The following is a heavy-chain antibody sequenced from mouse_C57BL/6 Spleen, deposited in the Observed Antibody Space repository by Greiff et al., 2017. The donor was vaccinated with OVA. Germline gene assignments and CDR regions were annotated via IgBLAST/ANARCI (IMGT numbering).Heavy chain of an antibody. J-gene: IGHJ1*03. D-gene: IGHD1-1*01. CDR2: IRSKSNNYAT. V-gene: IGHV10-1*01. CDR3: VRQPSDYYGCSYGYFDV. Sequence: EVQLVESGGGLVQPKGSLKLSCAASGFSFNTYAMNWVRQAPGKGLEWVARIRSKSNNYATYYADSVKDRFTISRDDSESMLYLQMNNLKTEDTAMYYCVRQPSDYYGCSYGYFDVWGTGTTVTVSS. CDR1: GFSFNTYA.